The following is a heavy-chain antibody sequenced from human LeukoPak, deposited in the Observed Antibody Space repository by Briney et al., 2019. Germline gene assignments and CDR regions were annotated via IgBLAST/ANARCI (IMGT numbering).Heavy chain of an antibody. CDR2: ISSSGSTI. D-gene: IGHD6-19*01. V-gene: IGHV3-11*04. CDR1: GFTFSDYY. CDR3: ARLGSSGWYACDY. J-gene: IGHJ4*02. Sequence: GGSLRLSCAASGFTFSDYYMSWIRPAPGKGLEWVSYISSSGSTIYYADSVKGRFTLSRDNAKNSLYLQLNSLRAEDTAVYYCARLGSSGWYACDYWGQGTLVTVSS.